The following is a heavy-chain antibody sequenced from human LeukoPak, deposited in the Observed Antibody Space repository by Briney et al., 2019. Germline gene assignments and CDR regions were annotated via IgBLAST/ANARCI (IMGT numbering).Heavy chain of an antibody. CDR3: AAGYCSGGSCYSDYYYGMDV. J-gene: IGHJ6*04. V-gene: IGHV1-58*01. CDR2: IVVGSGNT. Sequence: SVKVSCKASGFTFTSSAVQWVRQARGHRLEWIGWIVVGSGNTNYAQKFQERVTITRDMSTSTAYMELSSLRSEDTAVYYCAAGYCSGGSCYSDYYYGMDVWGKGTTVTVSS. D-gene: IGHD2-15*01. CDR1: GFTFTSSA.